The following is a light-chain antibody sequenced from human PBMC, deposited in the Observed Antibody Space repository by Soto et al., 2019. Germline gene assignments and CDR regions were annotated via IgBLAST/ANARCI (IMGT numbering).Light chain of an antibody. CDR1: QSVSSSY. J-gene: IGKJ4*01. CDR2: AAS. CDR3: QLYDTSPALT. V-gene: IGKV3-20*01. Sequence: IVLTQSPGTLSLSPGERATLSCRASQSVSSSYLAWYQQKPGQAPRLLIYAASSRATGIPDRFSGSGSGTDFTLTINRLEPEDFAVYYCQLYDTSPALTFGGGTKVEIK.